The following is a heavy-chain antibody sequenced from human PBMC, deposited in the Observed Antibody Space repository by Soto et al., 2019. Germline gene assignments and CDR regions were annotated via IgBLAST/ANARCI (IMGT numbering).Heavy chain of an antibody. CDR2: FDPGDHEA. CDR1: GV. V-gene: IGHV1-24*01. D-gene: IGHD3-9*01. Sequence: QVQLVQSGAEVKKPGASVKVSCKLSGVHWVRQAPGKGLEWMGTFDPGDHEAIYAPKFQGRVTMTEDTSTNSAYWELSSLTSEDTAMYYCVAPATRAGHYSAIKYWGQGSLVTVSS. J-gene: IGHJ4*02. CDR3: VAPATRAGHYSAIKY.